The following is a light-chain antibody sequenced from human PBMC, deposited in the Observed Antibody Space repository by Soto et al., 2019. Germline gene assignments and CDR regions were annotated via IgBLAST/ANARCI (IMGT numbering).Light chain of an antibody. J-gene: IGLJ3*02. CDR3: SSYTNKNTWV. Sequence: QAVVTQPASVSASPGQSITISCTGTSSDVGDYKYVSWYQQHPGKAPQLMIYEVTSRPSGVSNRFSGSTSGNTASLTISGLQDEDEAAYYCSSYTNKNTWVFGGGTQLTVL. CDR1: SSDVGDYKY. V-gene: IGLV2-14*01. CDR2: EVT.